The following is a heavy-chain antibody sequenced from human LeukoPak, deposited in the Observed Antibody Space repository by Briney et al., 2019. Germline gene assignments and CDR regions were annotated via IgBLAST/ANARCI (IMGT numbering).Heavy chain of an antibody. CDR1: GGSISSGSYY. Sequence: SQTLSLTCTVSGGSISSGSYYWSWIRQPAGKGLEWIGRIYTSGSTNYNPSLKSRVTISVDTSKNQFSLKLSSVTAADTAVYYCARDKGPLAAGLDYWGQGTLVTVSS. V-gene: IGHV4-61*02. CDR2: IYTSGST. J-gene: IGHJ4*02. CDR3: ARDKGPLAAGLDY. D-gene: IGHD6-13*01.